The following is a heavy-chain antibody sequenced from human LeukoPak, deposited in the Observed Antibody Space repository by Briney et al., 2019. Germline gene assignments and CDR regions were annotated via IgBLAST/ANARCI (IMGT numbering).Heavy chain of an antibody. V-gene: IGHV3-21*01. CDR3: VRDHQLRDPGC. CDR1: GFTFSSYS. D-gene: IGHD5-24*01. J-gene: IGHJ4*02. Sequence: GGSLRLSCAASGFTFSSYSMNWVRQAPGKGLDWVSSIIGTSTYIDYADSVKGRFTISRDNAKNSLYLRMNSLRVEDTAVYYCVRDHQLRDPGCWGQGTLVTVSS. CDR2: IIGTSTYI.